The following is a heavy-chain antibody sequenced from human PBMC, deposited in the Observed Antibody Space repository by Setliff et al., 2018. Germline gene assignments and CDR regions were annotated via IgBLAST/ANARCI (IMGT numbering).Heavy chain of an antibody. Sequence: GGSLRLSCAASGFTLSSYAMSWVRQAQGQGLEWVSAISGSGGRTYYPDSVKGRFTIFRDNTKNSLYLQMNDLRAEDTAVYYCAKDLASWSPDRWGLGTLVTVSS. CDR3: AKDLASWSPDR. CDR2: ISGSGGRT. D-gene: IGHD3-3*01. V-gene: IGHV3-23*01. J-gene: IGHJ4*02. CDR1: GFTLSSYA.